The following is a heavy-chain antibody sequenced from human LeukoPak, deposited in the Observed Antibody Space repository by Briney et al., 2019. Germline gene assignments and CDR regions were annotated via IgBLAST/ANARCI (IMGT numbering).Heavy chain of an antibody. D-gene: IGHD4-17*01. CDR2: ISGSGGST. J-gene: IGHJ4*02. CDR3: AEQYGDYECYFDY. Sequence: QPGGSLRLSCAASGFTFSSYAMSWVRKAPGKGLEWVSAISGSGGSTYYADSVKGRFTISRDNSKNTLYLQMNSLRAEDTAVYYCAEQYGDYECYFDYWGQGTLVTVSS. V-gene: IGHV3-23*01. CDR1: GFTFSSYA.